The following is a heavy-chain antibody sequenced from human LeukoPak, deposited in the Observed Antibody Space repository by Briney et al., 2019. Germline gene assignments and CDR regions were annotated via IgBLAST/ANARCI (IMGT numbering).Heavy chain of an antibody. CDR1: GYTFTSYG. CDR2: ISAYNGNT. Sequence: ASVKVSCKASGYTFTSYGISWVRQAPGQGLEWMGWISAYNGNTNYAQKLQGRVTMTTDTSTSTAYMELRSLRSDDTAVYYCARVRYCSSTSCYKDGGFDYWGQGTLVTVSS. V-gene: IGHV1-18*01. D-gene: IGHD2-2*02. J-gene: IGHJ4*02. CDR3: ARVRYCSSTSCYKDGGFDY.